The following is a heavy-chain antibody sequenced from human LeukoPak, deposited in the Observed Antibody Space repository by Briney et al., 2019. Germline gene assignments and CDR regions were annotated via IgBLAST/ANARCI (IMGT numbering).Heavy chain of an antibody. CDR1: GVSISSYY. J-gene: IGHJ4*02. Sequence: SETLSLTCTVSGVSISSYYWSWIRQPAGKGLEWIGRIYTSGSTNYNPSLKSRVTMSVDTSKNQFSLKLSSVTAADTAVYYCASQYSSSWYLSKYFDYWGQGTLVTVSS. CDR2: IYTSGST. D-gene: IGHD6-13*01. CDR3: ASQYSSSWYLSKYFDY. V-gene: IGHV4-4*07.